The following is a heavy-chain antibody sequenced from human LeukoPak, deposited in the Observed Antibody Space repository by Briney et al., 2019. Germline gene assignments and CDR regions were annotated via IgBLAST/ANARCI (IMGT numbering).Heavy chain of an antibody. CDR1: GFTFSDYY. V-gene: IGHV3-11*04. J-gene: IGHJ6*03. CDR3: ASGSYGSGFYYFYYMDV. Sequence: GGSLRLPCAASGFTFSDYYMSWIRQAPGKGLEWVSYISSGGDSIYYADSVKGRFTISRDNAKNSVSLQMNSLRAEDTAVYYCASGSYGSGFYYFYYMDVWGKGTTVTVSS. CDR2: ISSGGDSI. D-gene: IGHD3-10*01.